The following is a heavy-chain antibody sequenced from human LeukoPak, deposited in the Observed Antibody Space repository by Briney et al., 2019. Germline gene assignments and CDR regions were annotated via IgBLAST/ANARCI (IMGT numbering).Heavy chain of an antibody. Sequence: SETLSLTCTVSGGSISSYYWSWIRQPPGKGLEWIGYIYYTGSTNYNPSLTSRVDISVDTSKNQFSLNLTSVTAADTAVYYCARWGSIAVARFDYWGQGTLVTVSS. CDR1: GGSISSYY. CDR2: IYYTGST. CDR3: ARWGSIAVARFDY. V-gene: IGHV4-59*01. J-gene: IGHJ4*02. D-gene: IGHD6-6*01.